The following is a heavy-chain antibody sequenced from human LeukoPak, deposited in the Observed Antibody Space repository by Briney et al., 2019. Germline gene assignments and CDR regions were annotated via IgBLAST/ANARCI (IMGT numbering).Heavy chain of an antibody. CDR1: GYTFTSYG. D-gene: IGHD3-10*01. J-gene: IGHJ4*02. CDR3: ARFQDYYGSGSYYSFDY. CDR2: ISAYNGNT. V-gene: IGHV1-18*01. Sequence: GASVKVSCKASGYTFTSYGISWVRQAPGQGLEWMGWISAYNGNTNYAQKLQGRVTMTTDTSTSTAYMELSSLRSEDTAMHYCARFQDYYGSGSYYSFDYWGQGTLVTVSS.